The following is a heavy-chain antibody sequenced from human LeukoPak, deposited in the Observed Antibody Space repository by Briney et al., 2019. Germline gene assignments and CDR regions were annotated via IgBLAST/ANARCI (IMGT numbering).Heavy chain of an antibody. V-gene: IGHV3-7*01. Sequence: GGSLRLSCAASGFTFSSYWMSWVRKAPGRGLEWVASIKQDGSEKYYVDSVKGRFTISRDNAKNSLYLQMNSLRAEDTAVYYCARQSSGRYSGPFDYWGLGTLVTVSS. J-gene: IGHJ4*02. D-gene: IGHD1-26*01. CDR3: ARQSSGRYSGPFDY. CDR2: IKQDGSEK. CDR1: GFTFSSYW.